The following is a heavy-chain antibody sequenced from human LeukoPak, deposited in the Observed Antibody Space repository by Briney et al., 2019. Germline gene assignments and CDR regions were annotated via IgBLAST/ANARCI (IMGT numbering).Heavy chain of an antibody. CDR1: GFTFTTFG. J-gene: IGHJ4*02. V-gene: IGHV3-53*01. Sequence: PGGSLRLSCAASGFTFTTFGMHWVRQAPGKGLEWVSLIYTGDSTYYADSVKGRFTISRDNSKNTLYLQMNSLRAEDTAVYFCARGRTSTYGDIDSWGQGTLVIVSS. CDR3: ARGRTSTYGDIDS. D-gene: IGHD4-17*01. CDR2: IYTGDST.